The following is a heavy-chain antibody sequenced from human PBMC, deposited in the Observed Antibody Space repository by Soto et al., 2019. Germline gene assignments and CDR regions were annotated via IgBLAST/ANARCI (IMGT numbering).Heavy chain of an antibody. CDR2: ISGSGGST. CDR1: GFTFSSYA. D-gene: IGHD3-9*01. J-gene: IGHJ4*02. V-gene: IGHV3-23*01. CDR3: AKAITYYDILNGLDY. Sequence: GGSLRLSCAASGFTFSSYAMSWVRQAPGKGLEWVSAISGSGGSTYYADSVKGRFTISRDNSKNTLYLQMNSLRAEDTAVYYCAKAITYYDILNGLDYWGQGTLVTVSS.